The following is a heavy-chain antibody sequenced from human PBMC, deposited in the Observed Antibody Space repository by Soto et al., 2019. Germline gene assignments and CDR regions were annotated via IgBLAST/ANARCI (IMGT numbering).Heavy chain of an antibody. V-gene: IGHV4-39*01. D-gene: IGHD3-3*01. CDR3: ERHWSPVTYFHY. J-gene: IGHJ4*02. CDR2: IYYSGST. Sequence: SRTWTVSGGSISSSSYYWGWIRQPPGKGLEWIGSIYYSGSTYYNPSLKSRVTISVDTSKNQFSLKLSSVTAADTALYYWERHWSPVTYFHYWDQATLVTLSS. CDR1: GGSISSSSYY.